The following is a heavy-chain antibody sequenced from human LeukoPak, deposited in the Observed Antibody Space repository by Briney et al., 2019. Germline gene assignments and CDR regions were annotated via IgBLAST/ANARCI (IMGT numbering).Heavy chain of an antibody. V-gene: IGHV3-23*01. J-gene: IGHJ6*03. D-gene: IGHD3-22*01. CDR2: MGGTDGGT. CDR1: GFTFNTYS. CDR3: AKDSSSYDWGYMDV. Sequence: WGSLILPFAAPGFTFNTYSMLWVRQAPGRGRDWVSRMGGTDGGTLYPDSVKGRFNISRDNSKNTLYLVMNSLRAEDTAVYYCAKDSSSYDWGYMDVWGKGTTVTISS.